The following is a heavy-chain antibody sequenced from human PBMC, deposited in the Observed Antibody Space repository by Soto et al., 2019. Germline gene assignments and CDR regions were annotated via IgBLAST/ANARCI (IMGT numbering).Heavy chain of an antibody. J-gene: IGHJ2*01. D-gene: IGHD1-1*01. CDR1: GDSISNGAYY. V-gene: IGHV4-31*03. CDR2: IYYSGST. Sequence: QVQLQESGPGLVKPSQTLSLTCTVSGDSISNGAYYWTWIRQLPGKGLEWIGYIYYSGSTYYIPSLQSRVTISVDTSQNQFSLKLTSVTDADTAVYYCARVRRTEGHLDYWYFDVWGHGTLVTVSS. CDR3: ARVRRTEGHLDYWYFDV.